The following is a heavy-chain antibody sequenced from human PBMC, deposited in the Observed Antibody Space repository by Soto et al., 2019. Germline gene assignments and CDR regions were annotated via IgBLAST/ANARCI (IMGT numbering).Heavy chain of an antibody. V-gene: IGHV6-1*01. Sequence: SQPVSRTCAISGVTVSTNSATWNCIRQSPSRGLEWLGRTYYRSKWYNDYGRSLQSRMTINTDTSKNQFSLQLNSVTPEDTAVYFCARGTGVLITGNGLDVWGQGTTVTVSS. CDR3: ARGTGVLITGNGLDV. J-gene: IGHJ6*02. D-gene: IGHD3-3*01. CDR1: GVTVSTNSAT. CDR2: TYYRSKWYN.